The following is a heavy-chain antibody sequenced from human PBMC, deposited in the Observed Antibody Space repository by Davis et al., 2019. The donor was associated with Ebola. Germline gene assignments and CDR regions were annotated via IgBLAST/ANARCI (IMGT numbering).Heavy chain of an antibody. V-gene: IGHV1-46*01. J-gene: IGHJ2*01. Sequence: AASVKVSCKASGYTFTSYHMHWVRQAPGQGLEWMGIINPSGGSTSYAQKFQGRVTMTRDTSTSTVYMELSSLRDEDTAVYYCARVEPTVTTFWYFDLWGRGTLVTVSS. CDR2: INPSGGST. CDR1: GYTFTSYH. D-gene: IGHD4-11*01. CDR3: ARVEPTVTTFWYFDL.